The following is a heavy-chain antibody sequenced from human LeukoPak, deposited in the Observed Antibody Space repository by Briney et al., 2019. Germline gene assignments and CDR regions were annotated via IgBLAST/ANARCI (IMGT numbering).Heavy chain of an antibody. CDR3: ARDRADFWSGYWALDAFDI. D-gene: IGHD3-3*01. V-gene: IGHV1-18*01. Sequence: ASVKVSCKASGYTFTSYGISWVRQAPGQGLEWMGWISAYNGNTNYAQKLQGRATMTTDTSTSTAYMELRSLRSDDTAVYYCARDRADFWSGYWALDAFDIWGQGTMVTVSS. J-gene: IGHJ3*02. CDR2: ISAYNGNT. CDR1: GYTFTSYG.